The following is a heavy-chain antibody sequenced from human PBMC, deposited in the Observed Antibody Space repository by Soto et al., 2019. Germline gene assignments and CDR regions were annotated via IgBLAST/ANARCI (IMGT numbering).Heavy chain of an antibody. J-gene: IGHJ4*02. D-gene: IGHD5-12*01. Sequence: GGSLRLSCAASGFTFSSYAMHWVRQAPGKGLEWVAVISYDGSNKYYADSVKGRFTISRDNSKNTLYLQMNSLRAEDTAVYYCARDPRYSGYAPLHYWGQGTLVTVSS. CDR3: ARDPRYSGYAPLHY. V-gene: IGHV3-30-3*01. CDR1: GFTFSSYA. CDR2: ISYDGSNK.